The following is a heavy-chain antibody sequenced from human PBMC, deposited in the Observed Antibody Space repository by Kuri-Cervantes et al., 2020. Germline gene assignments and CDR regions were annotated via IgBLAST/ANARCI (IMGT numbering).Heavy chain of an antibody. CDR1: GFTFSSYA. CDR2: ISGSGAGT. V-gene: IGHV3-23*01. D-gene: IGHD5-24*01. CDR3: AKVSSEMATEHFDY. J-gene: IGHJ4*02. Sequence: GESLKISCEASGFTFSSYAMAWVRQAPGKGLEWVSAISGSGAGTYYADSMKGRFTVSRDNSRNTLYLQMNGLRAEDTAVYYCAKVSSEMATEHFDYWGQGTLVTVSS.